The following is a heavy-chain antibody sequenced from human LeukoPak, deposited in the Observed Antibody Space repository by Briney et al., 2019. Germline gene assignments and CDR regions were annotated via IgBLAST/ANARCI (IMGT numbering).Heavy chain of an antibody. V-gene: IGHV3-33*01. CDR2: IWYDGSNK. CDR1: GFTFSSYG. Sequence: GGSLRLSCAASGFTFSSYGMHWVRQAPGKGLEWVAVIWYDGSNKYYADSGKGRFTISRDNSKNTLYLQMNSLRAADTAVYYCALLWFGELPWFDPWGQGTLVTVSS. D-gene: IGHD3-10*01. J-gene: IGHJ5*02. CDR3: ALLWFGELPWFDP.